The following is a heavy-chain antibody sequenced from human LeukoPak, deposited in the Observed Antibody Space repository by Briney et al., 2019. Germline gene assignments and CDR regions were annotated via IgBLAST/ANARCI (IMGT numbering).Heavy chain of an antibody. CDR3: ARDKEAAVDFWSGYYPL. V-gene: IGHV3-7*01. J-gene: IGHJ4*02. CDR2: IKRDGSER. CDR1: GFIFSSYC. D-gene: IGHD3-3*01. Sequence: GGSLRLSCAASGFIFSSYCMGWVRQAPGKGLEWVANIKRDGSERYYVDSVKGRFTISRDNAQNSLYLQMNSLRDEDTGVYYCARDKEAAVDFWSGYYPLWGQGTLVTVSS.